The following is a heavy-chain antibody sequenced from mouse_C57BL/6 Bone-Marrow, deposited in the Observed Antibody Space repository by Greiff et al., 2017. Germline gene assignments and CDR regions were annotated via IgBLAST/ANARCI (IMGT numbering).Heavy chain of an antibody. J-gene: IGHJ4*01. D-gene: IGHD4-1*01. CDR2: SRNKANDYTT. CDR3: ARDGTGCYAMDY. Sequence: EVQVVESGGGLVQSGRSLRLSCATSGFTFSDFYMEWVRQAPGKGLEWIAASRNKANDYTTEYSASVKGRFIVSRDTSQSILYLQMNALRAEDTAIYYCARDGTGCYAMDYWGQGTSVTVSS. V-gene: IGHV7-1*01. CDR1: GFTFSDFY.